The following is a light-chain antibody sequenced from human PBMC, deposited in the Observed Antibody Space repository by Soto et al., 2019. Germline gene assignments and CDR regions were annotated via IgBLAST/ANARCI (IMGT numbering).Light chain of an antibody. CDR2: EGS. CDR3: WSYAGSNTYV. CDR1: SSDVGSYNL. V-gene: IGLV2-23*01. Sequence: QSALTQPASVSGSPGQSITISCTGTSSDVGSYNLVSWYQQHPGKAPKLMIYEGSKWPSGVSNRFSGSKSGNTASLKISGLQAEDEADYYCWSYAGSNTYVFGTGTKVTVL. J-gene: IGLJ1*01.